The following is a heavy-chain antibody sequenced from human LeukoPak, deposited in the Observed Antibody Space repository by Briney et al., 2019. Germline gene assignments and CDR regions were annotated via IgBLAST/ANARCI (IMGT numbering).Heavy chain of an antibody. CDR2: ISYSGGP. Sequence: SSETLSLTCTVSGGSVSSGPYYWSWIRQPPGKGLEWIGYISYSGGPYYNPSLKSRVTIPVDTSKNQFSLKLSSVTAADTAVYFCARTRDGNSRYFDSWGQGTLVTVSS. CDR1: GGSVSSGPYY. V-gene: IGHV4-61*01. J-gene: IGHJ4*02. CDR3: ARTRDGNSRYFDS. D-gene: IGHD5-24*01.